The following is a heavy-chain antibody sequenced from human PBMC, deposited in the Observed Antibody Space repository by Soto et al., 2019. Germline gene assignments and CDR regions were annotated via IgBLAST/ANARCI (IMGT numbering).Heavy chain of an antibody. CDR1: GFSLSTSGVG. Sequence: QITLKESGPTLVKPTQTLTLTCTFSGFSLSTSGVGVGWIRQPPGKALEWLALIYWDDDKRFSPSLKSSLTXTXDXXKNQVVLTMPNIDPVDTATYYCANGNIAAAGAFDYWGQGTLVTVSS. V-gene: IGHV2-5*02. CDR2: IYWDDDK. CDR3: ANGNIAAAGAFDY. D-gene: IGHD6-13*01. J-gene: IGHJ4*02.